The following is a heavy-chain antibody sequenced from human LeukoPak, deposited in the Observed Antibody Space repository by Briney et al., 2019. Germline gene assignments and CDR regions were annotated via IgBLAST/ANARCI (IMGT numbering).Heavy chain of an antibody. CDR2: IYYTGST. J-gene: IGHJ5*02. Sequence: KPSETLSLTCIVSGGSISSYYWSWIRQPPGKGLEWIGYIYYTGSTNYNPSLKSRVTISVDTSKNQFSLKLSSVTAADMAVYYCARDAYSSSEVDWFDPWGQGTLVTVSS. CDR1: GGSISSYY. CDR3: ARDAYSSSEVDWFDP. V-gene: IGHV4-59*01. D-gene: IGHD6-13*01.